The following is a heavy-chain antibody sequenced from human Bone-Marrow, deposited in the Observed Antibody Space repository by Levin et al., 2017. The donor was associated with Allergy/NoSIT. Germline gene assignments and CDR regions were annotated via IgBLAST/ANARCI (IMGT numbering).Heavy chain of an antibody. CDR1: GGSINSNSYS. V-gene: IGHV4-30-2*01. CDR2: IYHGGST. Sequence: SETLSLTCAVSGGSINSNSYSWSWIRQAPGTGLEWIGYIYHGGSTYYNPSLMSRVTLSEDRSKNQFFLKLISVTAADTAFYYCARSQISGYYDYWGQGILVTVSS. D-gene: IGHD3-22*01. J-gene: IGHJ4*02. CDR3: ARSQISGYYDY.